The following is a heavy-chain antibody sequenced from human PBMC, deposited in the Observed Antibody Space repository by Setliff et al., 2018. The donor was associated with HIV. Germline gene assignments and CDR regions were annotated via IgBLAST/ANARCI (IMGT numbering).Heavy chain of an antibody. CDR1: GGTFSSYV. CDR3: ARDQTGVAAAAFGGGSAWSDEGFDI. Sequence: SVKVSCKASGGTFSSYVISWVRQAPGQGPEWMGGIIPMYGVTNYAQKFQGRVTITTDESTSTAYMELRSLRSEDTAVYYCARDQTGVAAAAFGGGSAWSDEGFDIWGQGTMVTVSS. V-gene: IGHV1-69*05. J-gene: IGHJ3*02. D-gene: IGHD6-13*01. CDR2: IIPMYGVT.